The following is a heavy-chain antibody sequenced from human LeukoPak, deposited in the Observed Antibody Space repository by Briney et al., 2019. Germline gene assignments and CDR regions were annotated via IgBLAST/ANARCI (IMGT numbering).Heavy chain of an antibody. CDR1: GFTVSSNY. CDR3: AKGYNSGWHPDAFDV. V-gene: IGHV3-23*01. J-gene: IGHJ3*01. CDR2: ISSGGTDT. D-gene: IGHD6-19*01. Sequence: GGSLRLSCAASGFTVSSNYMSWVRQAPGKGLEWVSTISSGGTDTYYADSVKGRFTISRDSSKNTLYLQMNSLRAEDTAVYYCAKGYNSGWHPDAFDVWGQGTMVTVSS.